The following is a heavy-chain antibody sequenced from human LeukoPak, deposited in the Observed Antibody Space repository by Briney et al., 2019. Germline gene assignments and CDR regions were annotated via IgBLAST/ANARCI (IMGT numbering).Heavy chain of an antibody. D-gene: IGHD2-15*01. CDR1: GGTFSSYA. J-gene: IGHJ5*02. CDR2: IIPIFGTA. V-gene: IGHV1-69*06. CDR3: AVGGYCSGGSCYPNWFDP. Sequence: GASVKVSCKASGGTFSSYAISWVRQAPGQGLEWMGGIIPIFGTANHAQKFQGRVTITADKSTSTAYMELSSLRSEDTAVYYCAVGGYCSGGSCYPNWFDPWGQGTLVTVSS.